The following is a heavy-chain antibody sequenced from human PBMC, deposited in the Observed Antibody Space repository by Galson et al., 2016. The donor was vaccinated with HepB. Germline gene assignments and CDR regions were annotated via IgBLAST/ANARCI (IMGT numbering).Heavy chain of an antibody. V-gene: IGHV4-34*01. J-gene: IGHJ6*02. CDR3: GRKRESGWGIMLEVGGLDV. CDR2: VNHGGLT. D-gene: IGHD3-16*01. Sequence: SETLSLTCAVNGGSFISNYWTWIRQTPGRGLEWIGEVNHGGLTKYNPSLKSRMAMSVDKSKRQVSLTLTSVTAADTGVYFWGRKRESGWGIMLEVGGLDVWGQGTAVIVSS. CDR1: GGSFISNY.